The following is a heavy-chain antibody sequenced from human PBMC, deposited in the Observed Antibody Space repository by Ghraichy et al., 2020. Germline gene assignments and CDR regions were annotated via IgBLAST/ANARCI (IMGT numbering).Heavy chain of an antibody. CDR1: GYNFINYD. CDR2: INPYSGNT. D-gene: IGHD1-14*01. J-gene: IGHJ5*02. CDR3: ARARNKIFELDT. Sequence: ASVKVSCKASGYNFINYDINWVRQATGLGLEWMGRINPYSGNTAYAQRFQGRVTITRDTSRTTAYMELSSLRSEDTAVYYCARARNKIFELDTWGQGTLVTVSS. V-gene: IGHV1-8*03.